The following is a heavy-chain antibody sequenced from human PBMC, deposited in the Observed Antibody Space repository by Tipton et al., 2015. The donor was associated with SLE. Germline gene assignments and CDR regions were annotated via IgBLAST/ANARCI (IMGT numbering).Heavy chain of an antibody. J-gene: IGHJ4*02. V-gene: IGHV3-53*05. D-gene: IGHD3-3*01. Sequence: SLRLSCAGSGFTVNGDYMTWVRQAPGKGLEWVSVIYSGGSTYYADSVKGRFTISRDNSKNTLYLQMNSLRAEDTAVYYCARAFGVVPAFDYWGQGTLVTISS. CDR3: ARAFGVVPAFDY. CDR2: IYSGGST. CDR1: GFTVNGDY.